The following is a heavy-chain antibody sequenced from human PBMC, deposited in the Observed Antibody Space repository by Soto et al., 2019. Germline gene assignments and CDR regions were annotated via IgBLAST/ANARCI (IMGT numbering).Heavy chain of an antibody. CDR3: VKEVWIDY. V-gene: IGHV3-23*01. CDR2: IRRNDRSS. CDR1: GFTFSTFD. Sequence: GGSLRLSCAASGFTFSTFDMTWVRQAQGKGLEWVSLIRRNDRSSHYAHCVHGRFAISRDNSRNTLYLQMNSLRPEDTALYFCVKEVWIDYSRQGNIVTVSP. D-gene: IGHD1-1*01. J-gene: IGHJ4*02.